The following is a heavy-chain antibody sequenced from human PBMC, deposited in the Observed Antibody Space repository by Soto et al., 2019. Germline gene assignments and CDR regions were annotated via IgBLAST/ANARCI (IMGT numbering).Heavy chain of an antibody. D-gene: IGHD3-10*01. CDR2: ISAYNGNT. CDR3: AREPLMVRGVMWGNWFDP. V-gene: IGHV1-18*01. Sequence: ASVKVSCKASGYTFTSYGISWVRQAPGQGLEWMGWISAYNGNTNYAQKLQGRVTMTTDTSTSTAYMELRSLRSDDTAVYYCAREPLMVRGVMWGNWFDPWGQGTLVTVSS. J-gene: IGHJ5*02. CDR1: GYTFTSYG.